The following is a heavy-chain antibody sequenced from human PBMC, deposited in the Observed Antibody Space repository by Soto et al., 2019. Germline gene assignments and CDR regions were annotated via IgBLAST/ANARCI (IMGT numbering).Heavy chain of an antibody. V-gene: IGHV3-23*01. CDR1: GCTFVTLG. Sequence: PGVLIRVSWTAAGCTFVTLGMHWVRQAPGKGLEWVSAIRENSGSTDYADSVKGRFTISRDNSKNTLYLQMNSLSADDTAVYYCAKCQVVTGVSGWCNYFDPWGQGTLVTVSS. J-gene: IGHJ5*02. CDR3: AKCQVVTGVSGWCNYFDP. D-gene: IGHD2-15*01. CDR2: IRENSGST.